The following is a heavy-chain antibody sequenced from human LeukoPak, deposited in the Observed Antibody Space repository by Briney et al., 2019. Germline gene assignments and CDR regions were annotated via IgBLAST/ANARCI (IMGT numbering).Heavy chain of an antibody. CDR1: GFTFSSYD. Sequence: GGSLRLSCAASGFTFSSYDMHWVRQATGKGLEWVSAIGTAGDTYYPGSVKGRFTISRENAKNSLYLQMNSLRAGDTAVYYCARDLMGSGWYDTHDAFDIWGQGTMVTVSS. CDR2: IGTAGDT. J-gene: IGHJ3*02. D-gene: IGHD6-19*01. CDR3: ARDLMGSGWYDTHDAFDI. V-gene: IGHV3-13*01.